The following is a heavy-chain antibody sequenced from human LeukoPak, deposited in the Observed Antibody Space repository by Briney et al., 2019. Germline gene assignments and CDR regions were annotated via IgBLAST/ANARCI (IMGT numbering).Heavy chain of an antibody. J-gene: IGHJ5*02. D-gene: IGHD4-17*01. CDR2: IYYSGST. CDR3: AIDSSELNYGTFDT. Sequence: SETLSLTCTVSGGSISSYYWSWIRQPPAKGLERVGYIYYSGSTNYNPSLKSRVTISVDTSKNQFSLKLSSVTADDTAVYSGAIDSSELNYGTFDTWGQGTLVTVSS. V-gene: IGHV4-59*01. CDR1: GGSISSYY.